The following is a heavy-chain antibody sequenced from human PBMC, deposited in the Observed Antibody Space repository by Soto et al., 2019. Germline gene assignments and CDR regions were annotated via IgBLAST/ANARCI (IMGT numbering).Heavy chain of an antibody. J-gene: IGHJ3*02. CDR3: ARVRGQASDI. V-gene: IGHV4-31*03. Sequence: QVQLQESGPGLVKPSQTLSLNCSVSGGSINTDDYYWSWIRQHAGQGREWIGYIFYSGTTYYNTSRKSRISISLDTSKNQFSLEMSSAPAADTAMYYCARVRGQASDIRGQATSVTVSS. CDR1: GGSINTDDYY. CDR2: IFYSGTT.